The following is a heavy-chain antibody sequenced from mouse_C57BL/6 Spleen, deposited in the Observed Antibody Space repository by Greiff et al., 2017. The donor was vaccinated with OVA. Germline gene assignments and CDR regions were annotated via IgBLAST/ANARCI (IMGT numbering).Heavy chain of an antibody. D-gene: IGHD1-1*01. V-gene: IGHV3-6*01. J-gene: IGHJ3*01. CDR1: GYSITSGYY. CDR3: ARDDDGFAY. Sequence: EVQLQESGPGLVKPSQSLSLTCSVTGYSITSGYYWNWIRQFPGNKLEWMGYISYDGSNNYNPSLKNRISITRDTSKNQCFLKLNSVTTEDTATYYCARDDDGFAYWGQGTLVTVSA. CDR2: ISYDGSN.